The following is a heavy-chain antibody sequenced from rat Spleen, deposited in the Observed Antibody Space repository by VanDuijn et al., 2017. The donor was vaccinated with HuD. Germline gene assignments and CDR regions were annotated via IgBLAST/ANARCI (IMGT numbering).Heavy chain of an antibody. CDR3: SPLPGYNLDY. CDR2: ISNTGDT. Sequence: EVQLVESGGGRVQPGRSLKLSCVASGITFNNHWMTWIRQAPGKGLEWVASISNTGDTFYPDSVKGRFSISRDDAKSTIYLSLNSLRSEDTATYYCSPLPGYNLDYWGQGVMVTASS. V-gene: IGHV5-31*01. J-gene: IGHJ2*01. CDR1: GITFNNHW. D-gene: IGHD1-4*01.